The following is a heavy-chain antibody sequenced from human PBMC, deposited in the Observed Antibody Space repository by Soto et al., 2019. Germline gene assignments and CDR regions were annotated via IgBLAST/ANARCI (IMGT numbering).Heavy chain of an antibody. CDR1: GGSISGGGFS. V-gene: IGHV4-30-2*01. Sequence: PSDTLSPTFAVSGGSISGGGFSWSWIRQPPGKGLEWIGYILHTGGTQYNPSLKSRVSMSVDKSKNQFSLHLTSVTAADTAVYYCARLQFGEGFDYWGQGALVTVSS. CDR3: ARLQFGEGFDY. CDR2: ILHTGGT. D-gene: IGHD3-10*01. J-gene: IGHJ4*02.